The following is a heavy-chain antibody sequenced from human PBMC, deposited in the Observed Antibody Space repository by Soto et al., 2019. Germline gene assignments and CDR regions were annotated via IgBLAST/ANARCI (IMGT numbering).Heavy chain of an antibody. CDR2: IYYSGST. J-gene: IGHJ4*02. Sequence: TLSLTCTVSGGSISSGGYYWSWIRQHPGKGLEWIGYIYYSGSTYYNPSLKSRVTISVDTSKNQFSLKLSSVTAADTAVYYCARGTYDSSGYYQGPPDYWGQGTLVTVSS. CDR1: GGSISSGGYY. CDR3: ARGTYDSSGYYQGPPDY. V-gene: IGHV4-31*03. D-gene: IGHD3-22*01.